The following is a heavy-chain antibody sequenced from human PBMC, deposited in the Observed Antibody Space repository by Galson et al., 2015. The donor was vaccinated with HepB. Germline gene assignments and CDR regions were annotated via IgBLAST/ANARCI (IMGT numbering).Heavy chain of an antibody. D-gene: IGHD1-1*01. CDR3: ARVHDSPDY. CDR2: ISSSSTYT. J-gene: IGHJ4*02. Sequence: SLRLSCADSGFTFSRYGMIWVRQAPGKGLEWVSSISSSSTYTFYADSVKGRFTISRDNAKKSLYLQMNSLRAEDTALYYCARVHDSPDYWGQGTLVTVSS. CDR1: GFTFSRYG. V-gene: IGHV3-21*01.